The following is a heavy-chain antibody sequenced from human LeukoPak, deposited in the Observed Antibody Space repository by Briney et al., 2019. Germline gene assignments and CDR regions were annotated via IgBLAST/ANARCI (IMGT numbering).Heavy chain of an antibody. CDR1: GYTFTDYY. CDR2: INSNSGST. CDR3: ARVRVYSSGWNFDY. D-gene: IGHD6-19*01. J-gene: IGHJ4*02. V-gene: IGHV1-2*02. Sequence: ASVKVSCKASGYTFTDYYVHWVRQAPGQGREWMGWINSNSGSTSYAQNFQGRVTMTRDTSISTLYVELSSLRSDDTAVYYCARVRVYSSGWNFDYWGRGTLVTVSS.